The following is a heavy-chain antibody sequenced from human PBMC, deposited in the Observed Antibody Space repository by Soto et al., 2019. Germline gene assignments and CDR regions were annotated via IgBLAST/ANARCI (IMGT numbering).Heavy chain of an antibody. D-gene: IGHD6-13*01. V-gene: IGHV1-69*13. CDR2: IIPIFGTA. Sequence: GASVKVSCKASGGTFSSYAISWVRQAPGQGLEWMGGIIPIFGTANYAQKFQGRVTITADESTSTAYMKLSSLRSEDTAVYYCARAAGSTYYYYGMDVWGQGTTVTVSS. J-gene: IGHJ6*02. CDR1: GGTFSSYA. CDR3: ARAAGSTYYYYGMDV.